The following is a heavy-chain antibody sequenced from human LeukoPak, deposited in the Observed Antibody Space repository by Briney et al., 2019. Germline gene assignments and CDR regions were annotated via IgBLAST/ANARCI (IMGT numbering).Heavy chain of an antibody. J-gene: IGHJ6*04. V-gene: IGHV3-53*01. CDR1: RFTVSGNY. D-gene: IGHD3-10*02. Sequence: GGSLRLSCAASRFTVSGNYMSWVRQAPGKGLEWVSVIYSGGSTYYADSVKGRFTISRDNAKNSLYLQMNSLRAEDTAVYYCAELGITMIGGVWGKGTTVTISS. CDR3: AELGITMIGGV. CDR2: IYSGGST.